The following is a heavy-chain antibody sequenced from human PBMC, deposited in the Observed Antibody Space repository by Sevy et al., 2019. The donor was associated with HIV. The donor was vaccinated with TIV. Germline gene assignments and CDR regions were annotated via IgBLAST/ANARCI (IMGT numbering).Heavy chain of an antibody. CDR2: IIPVFGSA. CDR3: ARSNPDGYNYSYYYGMDV. V-gene: IGHV1-69*13. D-gene: IGHD5-12*01. CDR1: GDTFGNYA. Sequence: ASVKVSCKASGDTFGNYAIAWVRQAPGQGLEWVGGIIPVFGSANSAQKFQDRVTITADVSTSTAYMELRRLGSEDTAVYYCARSNPDGYNYSYYYGMDVWCQGTTVTVSS. J-gene: IGHJ6*02.